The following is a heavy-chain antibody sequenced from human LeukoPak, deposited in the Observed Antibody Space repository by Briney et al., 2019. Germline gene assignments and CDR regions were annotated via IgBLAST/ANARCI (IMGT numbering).Heavy chain of an antibody. J-gene: IGHJ5*02. Sequence: SQTLSLTCTVSGGSISSGDHYWTWFRQLPGKGLEWIGYIYHSGSTYSNPSLRSRNTISVDTSKNQFSLKLSSVTAADTAVYYCARHRGVQRVGNWFDPWGQGTLVTVSS. V-gene: IGHV4-30-4*08. CDR1: GGSISSGDHY. CDR2: IYHSGST. CDR3: ARHRGVQRVGNWFDP. D-gene: IGHD1-1*01.